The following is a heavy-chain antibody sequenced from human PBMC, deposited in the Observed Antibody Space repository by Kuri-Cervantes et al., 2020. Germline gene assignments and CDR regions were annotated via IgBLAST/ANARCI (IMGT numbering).Heavy chain of an antibody. D-gene: IGHD3-3*01. CDR2: INSDGSST. CDR1: GFTFSAHF. Sequence: GGSLRLSCAASGFTFSAHFMHWVRQAPGKGLVWVSRINSDGSSTSYADSVRGRFTISRDNAKNTLYLQMNSLRAEDTAVYYCARANFWSGYYGYYYYYGMDVWGQGTTVTGSS. CDR3: ARANFWSGYYGYYYYYGMDV. V-gene: IGHV3-74*01. J-gene: IGHJ6*02.